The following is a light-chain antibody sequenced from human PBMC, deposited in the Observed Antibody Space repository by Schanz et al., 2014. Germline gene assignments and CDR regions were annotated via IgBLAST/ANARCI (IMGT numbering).Light chain of an antibody. J-gene: IGLJ3*02. CDR2: DVS. CDR3: TSYTSSRTWV. V-gene: IGLV2-14*03. CDR1: SSDLGGYNF. Sequence: QSALTQPASVSGSPGQSITISCAGTSSDLGGYNFVSWYQHHPGKAPKLMIYDVSNRPSGVSNRFSGSKSGNTASLTISGLQAEDEADYYCTSYTSSRTWVFGGGTKVTVL.